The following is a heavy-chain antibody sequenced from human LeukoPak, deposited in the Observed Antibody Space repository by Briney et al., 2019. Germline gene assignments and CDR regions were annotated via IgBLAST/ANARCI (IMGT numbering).Heavy chain of an antibody. CDR2: IIPIFGTA. CDR1: GGTFSSYA. CDR3: ARGVNNWFDS. J-gene: IGHJ5*01. Sequence: ASVKVSCKASGGTFSSYAISWVRQAPGQGLEWMGGIIPIFGTANYAQKFQGRVTITTDESTSTAYMELSSLRSEDTAVYYCARGVNNWFDSWGQGTLVTVSS. V-gene: IGHV1-69*05. D-gene: IGHD4-11*01.